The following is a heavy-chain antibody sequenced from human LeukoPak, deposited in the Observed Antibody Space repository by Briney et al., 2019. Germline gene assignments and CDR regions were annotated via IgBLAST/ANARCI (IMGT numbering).Heavy chain of an antibody. CDR1: GGSITNYY. V-gene: IGHV4-59*01. Sequence: SETLSLTCAVSGGSITNYYWSRIRQPPGKGLEWIGYIYHSGTTNYNPSLKGRVTISVDMSKNQFSLKLRSVTAADTAVYYCAREGYASGWNDYCGRGILLTVSS. CDR2: IYHSGTT. CDR3: AREGYASGWNDY. D-gene: IGHD6-19*01. J-gene: IGHJ4*02.